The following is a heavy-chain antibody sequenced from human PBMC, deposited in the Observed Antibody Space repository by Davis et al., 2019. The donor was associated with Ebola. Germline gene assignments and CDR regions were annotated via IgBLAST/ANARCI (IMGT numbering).Heavy chain of an antibody. CDR2: ITGSGGNT. J-gene: IGHJ6*04. CDR3: ARDPNLRDV. D-gene: IGHD1-14*01. CDR1: GFTFTSYS. V-gene: IGHV3-23*01. Sequence: GESLKISCAASGFTFTSYSMTWVRQAPGKGLDWVSGITGSGGNTYYADSVKGRFTFSRDNSKNTLYLQMNSLRAEDTAVYYCARDPNLRDVWGKGTTVTVSS.